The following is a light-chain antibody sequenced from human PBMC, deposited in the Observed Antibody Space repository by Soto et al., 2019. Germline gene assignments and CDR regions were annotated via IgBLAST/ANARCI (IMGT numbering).Light chain of an antibody. CDR3: QQRVDLHLT. Sequence: ETGLTQSPATLSLSPGERATLSCMASENVNTYLAWFQQKPGQAPRLLIYDSSHSATGTPDRFSGSGAGTDFELTIISVGPEDVATYCWQQRVDLHLTFGGGTRVQI. CDR1: ENVNTY. V-gene: IGKV3-11*01. CDR2: DSS. J-gene: IGKJ4*01.